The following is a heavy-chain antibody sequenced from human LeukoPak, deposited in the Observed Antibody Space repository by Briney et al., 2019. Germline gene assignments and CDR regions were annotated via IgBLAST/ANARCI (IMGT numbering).Heavy chain of an antibody. CDR3: AKGNYYDSSGYYYYGMDV. CDR2: ISGSGGST. D-gene: IGHD3-22*01. Sequence: PGGSLRLSCAASGFTFSSYWMSWVRQAPGKGLEWVSAISGSGGSTYYADSVKGRFTISRDNSKNTLYLQMNSLRAEDTAVYYCAKGNYYDSSGYYYYGMDVWGQGTTVTVSS. J-gene: IGHJ6*02. V-gene: IGHV3-23*01. CDR1: GFTFSSYW.